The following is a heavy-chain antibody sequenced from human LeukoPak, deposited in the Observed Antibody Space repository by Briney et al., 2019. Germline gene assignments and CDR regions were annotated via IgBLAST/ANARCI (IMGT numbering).Heavy chain of an antibody. CDR1: GGSFSGHF. Sequence: PSETLSLTCAVYGGSFSGHFWSWIRQPPGKGLEWIGKIDHSGGTNYNPSLKSRVTISVDTSKNQVSLKLNSVTAADTAVYHCARGTVMAAAGTGYYFDSWGQATLVTVSS. J-gene: IGHJ4*02. D-gene: IGHD6-13*01. CDR3: ARGTVMAAAGTGYYFDS. V-gene: IGHV4-34*01. CDR2: IDHSGGT.